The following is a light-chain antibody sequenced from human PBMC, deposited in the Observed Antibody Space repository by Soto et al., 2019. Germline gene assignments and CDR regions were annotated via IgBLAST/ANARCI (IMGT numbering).Light chain of an antibody. CDR2: GNF. Sequence: QSVLTQPPSVSGAPGQRVTISCTGSSSNIGSHYDVHWYQQLPGAAPRLLIYGNFKRPSGVPDRFSGSKSDTSASLAITGLQAADEADYYCQSYDSSLSGYVFGTGTKLTVL. CDR3: QSYDSSLSGYV. V-gene: IGLV1-40*01. CDR1: SSNIGSHYD. J-gene: IGLJ1*01.